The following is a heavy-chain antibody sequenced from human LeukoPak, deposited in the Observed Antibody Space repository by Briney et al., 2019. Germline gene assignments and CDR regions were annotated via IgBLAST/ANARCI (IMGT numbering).Heavy chain of an antibody. V-gene: IGHV1-2*06. CDR3: ARDFERPDY. CDR2: INPNSGGT. CDR1: GHTFTDYY. Sequence: RASVKVSCKASGHTFTDYYIHWVRQAPGQGLEWMGRINPNSGGTNYAQKFQGRVTMTRDTSISTAYMELRRLRSDDTAVYYCARDFERPDYWGQGTLVTVSS. J-gene: IGHJ4*02.